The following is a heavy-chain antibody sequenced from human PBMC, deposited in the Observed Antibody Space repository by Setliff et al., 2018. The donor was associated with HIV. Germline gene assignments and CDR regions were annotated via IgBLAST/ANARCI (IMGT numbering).Heavy chain of an antibody. CDR2: IIPILGVA. J-gene: IGHJ6*03. CDR1: RSTFNSHT. D-gene: IGHD3-3*01. Sequence: SVKVSCKASRSTFNSHTINWVRQAPGQGLDWMGRIIPILGVANYAQRFQGKVTITADKSTSTAYMELTCLRFDDTAMYYCVRGVQSPPHYSYYYMDVWGEGTMVTV. V-gene: IGHV1-69*02. CDR3: VRGVQSPPHYSYYYMDV.